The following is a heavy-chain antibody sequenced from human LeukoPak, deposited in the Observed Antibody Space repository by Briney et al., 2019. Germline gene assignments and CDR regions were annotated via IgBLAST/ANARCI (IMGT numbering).Heavy chain of an antibody. CDR2: INHSGST. CDR3: ARGPDRYYYDSSGYYQGSKPSDY. J-gene: IGHJ4*02. Sequence: SETLSLTCAVYGGSFSGYYWSWIRQPPGKGLEWIGEINHSGSTNYNPSLKSRVTISVDTSKNQFSLKLSSVTAADTAVYYCARGPDRYYYDSSGYYQGSKPSDYWGQGTLVTVSS. D-gene: IGHD3-22*01. CDR1: GGSFSGYY. V-gene: IGHV4-34*01.